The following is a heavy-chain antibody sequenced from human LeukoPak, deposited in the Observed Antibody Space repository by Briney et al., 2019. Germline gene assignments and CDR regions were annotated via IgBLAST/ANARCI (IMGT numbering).Heavy chain of an antibody. CDR2: VNPNSGGT. Sequence: ASVKVSCKASGYTLTAYYLHWVRQAPGQGLEWMGRVNPNSGGTTYAQKFQGRVTMTRDTSIGTAYMELSSLRSDDTAVYYCARPYYESSGLYVDAFDIWGQGTMVTVSS. V-gene: IGHV1-2*06. CDR3: ARPYYESSGLYVDAFDI. D-gene: IGHD3-22*01. J-gene: IGHJ3*02. CDR1: GYTLTAYY.